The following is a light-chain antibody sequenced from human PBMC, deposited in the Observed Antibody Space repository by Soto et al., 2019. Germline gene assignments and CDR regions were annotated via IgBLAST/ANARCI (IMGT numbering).Light chain of an antibody. CDR3: QQYNDWPLT. J-gene: IGKJ1*01. CDR1: QTISSW. Sequence: DIQMTQSPSTLSASVGDRVTIACRASQTISSWVAWYQQKPGKAPRLLIYKTSSLESGVPSRFSGSGSGTEFTLTISGLQSEDFALYYCQQYNDWPLTFGQGTKVDIK. V-gene: IGKV1-5*03. CDR2: KTS.